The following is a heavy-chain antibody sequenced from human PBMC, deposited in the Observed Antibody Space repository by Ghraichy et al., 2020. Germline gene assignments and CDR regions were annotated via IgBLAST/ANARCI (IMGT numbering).Heavy chain of an antibody. V-gene: IGHV1-18*01. J-gene: IGHJ6*02. CDR1: GYTFITYG. CDR2: IDGYKGST. CDR3: ARDKAYYYGVDV. Sequence: ASVKVSCEASGYTFITYGISWARQAPGKGLEWMGWIDGYKGSTKFGEKFQGRVTLTTDTATSTAYMELRGLTSDDTAVYFCARDKAYYYGVDVWGQGTKVTVSS.